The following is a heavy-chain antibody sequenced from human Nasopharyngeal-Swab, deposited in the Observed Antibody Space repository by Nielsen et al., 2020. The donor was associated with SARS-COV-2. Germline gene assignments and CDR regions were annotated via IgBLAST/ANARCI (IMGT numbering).Heavy chain of an antibody. J-gene: IGHJ4*02. D-gene: IGHD6-19*01. V-gene: IGHV4-59*01. CDR3: AIAVAGTGQYDY. CDR2: IYYSGST. Sequence: SETLSLTCTVSGGSIINNYWTWIRQPPGKRLEWIGYIYYSGSTNYNPSLKSRVTMSVDTSKSQFSLKLSSVTAADTAVYYCAIAVAGTGQYDYWGQGTLVTVSS. CDR1: GGSIINNY.